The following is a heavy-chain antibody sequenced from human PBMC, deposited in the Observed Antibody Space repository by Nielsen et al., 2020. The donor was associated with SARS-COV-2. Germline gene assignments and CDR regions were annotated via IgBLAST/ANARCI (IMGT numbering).Heavy chain of an antibody. CDR3: ARDSLYLGFDY. J-gene: IGHJ4*02. Sequence: WVRQAPGQGLEWMGIINPSGGSTSYAQKLQGRVTMTTDTSTSTAYMELRSLRSDDTAVYYCARDSLYLGFDYWGQGTLITVSS. D-gene: IGHD3-10*01. V-gene: IGHV1-46*01. CDR2: INPSGGST.